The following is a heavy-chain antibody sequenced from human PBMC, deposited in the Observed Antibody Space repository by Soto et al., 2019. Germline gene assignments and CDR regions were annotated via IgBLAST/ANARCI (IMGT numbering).Heavy chain of an antibody. CDR1: GSSINSSGYY. J-gene: IGHJ4*02. D-gene: IGHD3-3*02. CDR2: MFYCGST. CDR3: ASLPSRHLLDY. Sequence: SETLSLTCTVSGSSINSSGYYWCWIRQPPGKGLEWIGSMFYCGSTYYNPSLKSRVTGSVDTSKNHFSRNRSSVTAADTAPYYCASLPSRHLLDYWGPGTLVTVSS. V-gene: IGHV4-39*01.